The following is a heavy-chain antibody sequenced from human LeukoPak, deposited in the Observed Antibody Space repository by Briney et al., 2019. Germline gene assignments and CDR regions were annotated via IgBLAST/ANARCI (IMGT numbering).Heavy chain of an antibody. D-gene: IGHD5-12*01. CDR2: ISSDGSEK. Sequence: PGRSLRLSCAASGFTFSTYGMHWVRQAPGKGLEWVGVISSDGSEKFYADSVKGRFTLSRDNSKNTLYLQMNSLRAEDTAVYYCARGPSGYHNTGGQGTLVTVSS. J-gene: IGHJ4*02. CDR1: GFTFSTYG. CDR3: ARGPSGYHNT. V-gene: IGHV3-30*03.